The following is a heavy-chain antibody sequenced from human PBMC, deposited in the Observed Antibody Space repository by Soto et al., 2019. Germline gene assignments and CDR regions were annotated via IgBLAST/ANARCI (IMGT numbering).Heavy chain of an antibody. CDR1: GGSISTYY. D-gene: IGHD6-6*01. Sequence: SETLSLTCTVSGGSISTYYWSWIRQPPGKGLEWIGYISYSGSTNYNPSLTSRVTISVDTSKNQFSLRLSSVTAADTAVYYCARGPSVYRSSSFLWRYYGMDVWGQGTTVTVSS. CDR3: ARGPSVYRSSSFLWRYYGMDV. V-gene: IGHV4-59*01. CDR2: ISYSGST. J-gene: IGHJ6*02.